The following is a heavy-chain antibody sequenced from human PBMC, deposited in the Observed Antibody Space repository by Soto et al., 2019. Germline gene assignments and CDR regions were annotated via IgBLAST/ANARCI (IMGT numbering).Heavy chain of an antibody. V-gene: IGHV3-33*01. J-gene: IGHJ4*02. D-gene: IGHD3-10*01. CDR2: IWFDGRNK. Sequence: ESGGGVVQPGRSLRLSCAASGFTFSSYGMDWVRQAPGKGLEWVAIIWFDGRNKHYADSVKGRFSISRDNSKNTLYLDMNNIKGEDTAIYDWVRRGSPGLGGLVQGGQGAVVTVTS. CDR3: VRRGSPGLGGLVQ. CDR1: GFTFSSYG.